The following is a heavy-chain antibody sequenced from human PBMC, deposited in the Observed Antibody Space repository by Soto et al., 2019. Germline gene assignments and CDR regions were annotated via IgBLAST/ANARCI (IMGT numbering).Heavy chain of an antibody. V-gene: IGHV4-59*01. CDR1: GVSFSSYY. Sequence: SETLSLTCTVSGVSFSSYYWSWIRQPPGKGLEWIGYIYYSGSTNYNPSLKSRVTISVDTSKNQFSLKLSSVTAADTAVYYCARGNYYDSSGYYDYWGQGTLVTVSS. CDR2: IYYSGST. CDR3: ARGNYYDSSGYYDY. D-gene: IGHD3-22*01. J-gene: IGHJ4*02.